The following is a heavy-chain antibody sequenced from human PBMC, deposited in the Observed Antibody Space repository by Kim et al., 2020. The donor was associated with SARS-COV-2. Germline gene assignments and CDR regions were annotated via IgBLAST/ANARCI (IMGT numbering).Heavy chain of an antibody. CDR3: ARVRITMIGGAADY. D-gene: IGHD3-22*01. CDR1: GGSISSSSYY. J-gene: IGHJ4*02. V-gene: IGHV4-39*01. Sequence: SETLSLTCTVSGGSISSSSYYWGWIRQPPGKGLEWIGSIYYSGSTYYNPSLKSRVTISVDTSKNQFSLKLSSVTAADTAVYYCARVRITMIGGAADYWGQGTLVTVSS. CDR2: IYYSGST.